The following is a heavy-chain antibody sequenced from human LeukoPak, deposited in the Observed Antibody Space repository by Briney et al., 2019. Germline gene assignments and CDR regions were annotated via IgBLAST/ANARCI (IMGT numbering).Heavy chain of an antibody. CDR1: GGSISSTSYY. V-gene: IGHV4-39*01. D-gene: IGHD5-12*01. CDR3: ARRGYRGYDPNWFDP. CDR2: IYYGGST. J-gene: IGHJ5*02. Sequence: PSETLSLTCTVSGGSISSTSYYWGWIRQPPGKGLEWIGSIYYGGSTYYNASLKSRVTISVDTSKNQFSLKLSSVTAADTAVYYCARRGYRGYDPNWFDPWGQGILVTVSS.